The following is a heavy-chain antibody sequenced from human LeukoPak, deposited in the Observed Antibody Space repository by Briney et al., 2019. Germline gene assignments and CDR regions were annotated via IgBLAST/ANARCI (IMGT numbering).Heavy chain of an antibody. CDR3: ARHVSGYGSGTDY. D-gene: IGHD3-10*01. CDR2: IYSSGST. J-gene: IGHJ4*02. V-gene: IGHV4-39*01. Sequence: SETLSLTCTVSGDSISSSYYYWGWIRQPPGKGLEWLGNIYSSGSTYYNPSLKSRVTISVDTAKNQFSLKLSSVTAADTAVYYCARHVSGYGSGTDYWGQGTLVTVSS. CDR1: GDSISSSYYY.